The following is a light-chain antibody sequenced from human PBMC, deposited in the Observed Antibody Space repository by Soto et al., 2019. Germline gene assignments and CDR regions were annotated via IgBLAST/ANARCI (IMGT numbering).Light chain of an antibody. CDR1: SSDVGSYNY. CDR2: DVS. J-gene: IGLJ2*01. V-gene: IGLV2-14*01. CDR3: SSYSSSSTLVV. Sequence: QSALTQPASVSGSPGQSITISCTGTSSDVGSYNYVAWYQQYPGKAPKLIICDVSHRPSGVSNRFSGSKSGNTASLTISGLQAEDEADYYCSSYSSSSTLVVFGGGTKLTVL.